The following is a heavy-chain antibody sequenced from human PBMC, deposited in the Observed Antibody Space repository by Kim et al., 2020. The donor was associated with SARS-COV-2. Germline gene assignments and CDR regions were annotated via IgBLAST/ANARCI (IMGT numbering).Heavy chain of an antibody. J-gene: IGHJ4*02. Sequence: GGSLRLSCAASGFTFSSYGMHWVRQAPGKGLEWVAVISYDGSNKYYADSVKGRFTISRDNSKNTLYLQMNSLRAEDTAVYYCAKDRYDILTAHAYSGYFDYWGQGTLVTVSS. CDR1: GFTFSSYG. CDR3: AKDRYDILTAHAYSGYFDY. D-gene: IGHD3-9*01. V-gene: IGHV3-30*18. CDR2: ISYDGSNK.